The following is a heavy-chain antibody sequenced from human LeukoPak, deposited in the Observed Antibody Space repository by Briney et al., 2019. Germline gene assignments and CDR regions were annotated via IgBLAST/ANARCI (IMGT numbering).Heavy chain of an antibody. CDR1: GGSFSGYY. CDR3: ARGVRYFDWLRSNWFDP. J-gene: IGHJ5*02. D-gene: IGHD3-9*01. V-gene: IGHV4-34*01. Sequence: PSETLSLTCAVYGGSFSGYYWSWIRQPPGKGLEWIGEINHSGSTNYNPSLKSRVTISVDTSKNQFSLKLSSVTAADTAVYYCARGVRYFDWLRSNWFDPWGQGTLVTVSS. CDR2: INHSGST.